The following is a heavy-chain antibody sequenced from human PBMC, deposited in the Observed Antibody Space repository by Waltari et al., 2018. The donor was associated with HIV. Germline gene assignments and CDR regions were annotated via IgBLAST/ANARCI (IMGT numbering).Heavy chain of an antibody. Sequence: QAHLVQSGPEVRRPGASVTVSCKSSANTLTDYYIHWVRQAPGQGPEWLGRIDPRPGEALYAPTCQGHVTMTRDTSLTTAYLDLTTLKSYDTAVYFCARGEDVTVISIPPRYRLDSWGQGTLVPVSS. J-gene: IGHJ5*01. CDR1: ANTLTDYY. CDR2: IDPRPGEA. CDR3: ARGEDVTVISIPPRYRLDS. V-gene: IGHV1-2*06. D-gene: IGHD4-4*01.